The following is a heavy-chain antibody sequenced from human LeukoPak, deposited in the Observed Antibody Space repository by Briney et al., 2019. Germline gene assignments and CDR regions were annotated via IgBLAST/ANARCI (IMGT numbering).Heavy chain of an antibody. V-gene: IGHV1-2*02. CDR1: GYTFTGYY. CDR3: ARCGSSWYSIAYYYYMDV. CDR2: INLNSGGT. J-gene: IGHJ6*03. Sequence: ASVKVSCKASGYTFTGYYMHWVRQAPGQGLEWMGWINLNSGGTNYAQKFQGRVTMTRDTSISTAYMELSRLRSDDTAVYYCARCGSSWYSIAYYYYMDVWGKGTTVTVSS. D-gene: IGHD6-13*01.